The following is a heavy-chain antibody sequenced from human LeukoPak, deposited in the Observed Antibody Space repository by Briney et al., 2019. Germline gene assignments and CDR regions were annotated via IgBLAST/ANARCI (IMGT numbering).Heavy chain of an antibody. J-gene: IGHJ4*02. CDR2: IYYSGST. CDR3: ARVGYYDSSGFFDY. CDR1: GGSISSYY. D-gene: IGHD3-22*01. Sequence: SETLSLTCTVSGGSISSYYWSWIRQPPGKGLEWIGYIYYSGSTNYNPSLKSRVTVSVDTSKNQFSLKLSSVTAADTAVYYCARVGYYDSSGFFDYWGQGTLVTVSS. V-gene: IGHV4-59*01.